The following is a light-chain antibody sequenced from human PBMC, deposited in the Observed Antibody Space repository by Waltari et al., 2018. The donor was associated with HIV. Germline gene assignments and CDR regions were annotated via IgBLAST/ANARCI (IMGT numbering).Light chain of an antibody. V-gene: IGLV3-1*01. Sequence: SYELTQPHSVSVSPGQTASITCSGDQLGDKFVCWYQQRQGQHPVLVMYQDSKRPSGIPGRSSGSNSGNTATLTITGTQSMDEADYDCQVWDRSVVFGGGTKLTVL. CDR2: QDS. CDR3: QVWDRSVV. J-gene: IGLJ2*01. CDR1: QLGDKF.